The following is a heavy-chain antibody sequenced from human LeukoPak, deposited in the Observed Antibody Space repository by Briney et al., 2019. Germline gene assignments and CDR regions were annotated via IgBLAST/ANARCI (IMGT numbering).Heavy chain of an antibody. Sequence: ASVRVSCKASGYTFTRYYMHWVRQAPGQGLEWMGWINPNSGGTNYAQKFQGRVTMTRDTSISTAYMELSRLRSDDTAVYYCAKDLPVRGVIIDWGQGTLVTVSS. V-gene: IGHV1-2*02. CDR2: INPNSGGT. D-gene: IGHD3-10*01. CDR1: GYTFTRYY. CDR3: AKDLPVRGVIID. J-gene: IGHJ4*02.